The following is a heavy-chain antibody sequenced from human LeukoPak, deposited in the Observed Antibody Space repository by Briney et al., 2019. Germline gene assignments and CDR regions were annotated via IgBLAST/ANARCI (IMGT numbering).Heavy chain of an antibody. J-gene: IGHJ6*03. Sequence: SVKVSCKASGGTFSSYAISWVRQAPGQGLEWMGGIIPIFGTANYAQKFQGRVTITTDESTSTAYMELSSLRSEDTAVYYCATSSYYYGSGSYYNGYYMDVWGKGTTVTVSS. CDR1: GGTFSSYA. CDR2: IIPIFGTA. CDR3: ATSSYYYGSGSYYNGYYMDV. D-gene: IGHD3-10*01. V-gene: IGHV1-69*05.